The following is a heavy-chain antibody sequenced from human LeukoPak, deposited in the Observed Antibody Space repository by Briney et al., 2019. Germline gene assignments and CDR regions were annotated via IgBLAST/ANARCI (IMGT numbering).Heavy chain of an antibody. J-gene: IGHJ2*01. V-gene: IGHV4-4*07. CDR2: IYTSGST. CDR3: ARDQGYDYWSGYYGCYWYFDL. D-gene: IGHD3-3*01. Sequence: PSETLSLTCTVSGGSISSYYWSWIRQPAGKGLEWIGRIYTSGSTNYNPSLKSRVTMSVDTSKNQFSLKLSSVTAADTAVYYCARDQGYDYWSGYYGCYWYFDLWGRGTLVTVSS. CDR1: GGSISSYY.